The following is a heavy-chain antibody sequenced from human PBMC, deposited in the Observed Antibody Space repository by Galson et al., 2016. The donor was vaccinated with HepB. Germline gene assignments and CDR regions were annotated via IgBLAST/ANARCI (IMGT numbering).Heavy chain of an antibody. Sequence: RLSCAASGFTFSTYSMNWVRQAPGKGLEWVSYISSRSSTVYYADSLKGRFTISRDNAKNSLYLQMNSLRDEDTAVFYCARDGGRGYTYGYFDYWGRGTLVTVSS. CDR2: ISSRSSTV. CDR1: GFTFSTYS. V-gene: IGHV3-48*02. CDR3: ARDGGRGYTYGYFDY. J-gene: IGHJ4*02. D-gene: IGHD5-18*01.